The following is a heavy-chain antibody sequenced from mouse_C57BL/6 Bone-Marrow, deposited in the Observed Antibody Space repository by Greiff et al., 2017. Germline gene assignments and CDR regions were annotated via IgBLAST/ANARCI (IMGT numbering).Heavy chain of an antibody. D-gene: IGHD1-1*01. Sequence: QVQLQQPGTELVKPGASVKLSCKASGYTFTSYWMPWVKQSPGQGLEWIGNINPSNGGTNYNEKFKSKATMTVDKSSSTAYMQLSSLKSEDSAVYYCARGDYSRGYFDVWGTGTTVTVSS. CDR1: GYTFTSYW. CDR3: ARGDYSRGYFDV. J-gene: IGHJ1*03. V-gene: IGHV1-53*01. CDR2: INPSNGGT.